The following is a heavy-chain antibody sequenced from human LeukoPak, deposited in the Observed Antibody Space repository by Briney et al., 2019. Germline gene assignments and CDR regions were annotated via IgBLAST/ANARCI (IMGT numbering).Heavy chain of an antibody. CDR3: ATGGYCSGGSCYSFFDY. CDR1: GYSFNTYW. CDR2: IYPGDSDT. V-gene: IGHV5-51*01. J-gene: IGHJ4*02. Sequence: GESLKISCKGSGYSFNTYWIGWVRQMPGKGLEWMGIIYPGDSDTRYSPSFEGQVTISADKSISTAYQQWSSLKASDTAMYYCATGGYCSGGSCYSFFDYWGQGTLVTVSS. D-gene: IGHD2-15*01.